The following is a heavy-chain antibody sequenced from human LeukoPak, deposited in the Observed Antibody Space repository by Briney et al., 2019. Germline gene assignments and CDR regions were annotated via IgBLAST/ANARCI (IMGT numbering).Heavy chain of an antibody. J-gene: IGHJ6*04. CDR2: ISYDRILGHFK. CDR1: GFTFRTYN. V-gene: IGHV3-30*04. D-gene: IGHD2-2*01. CDR3: AREGGCSSGTCSGMDV. Sequence: PGGSLRLSCAASGFTFRTYNMRWVRQAPGKGLEWVAVISYDRILGHFKYDADSVKGLFTISRDNSENTLSLQMNSLRVEDTAVYYCAREGGCSSGTCSGMDVWGKGTTVTVSS.